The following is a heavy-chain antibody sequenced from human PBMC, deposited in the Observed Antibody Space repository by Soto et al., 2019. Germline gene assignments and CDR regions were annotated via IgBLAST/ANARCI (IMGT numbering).Heavy chain of an antibody. J-gene: IGHJ4*02. CDR1: GGSISSGDYY. V-gene: IGHV4-30-4*01. CDR3: ARDPAAGTNYFDY. Sequence: PSETLCLTCTVSGGSISSGDYYWSWISQPPGKGLEWIGYIYYSGSTYYNPSLKSRVTISVDTSKNQFSLKLSSVTAADTAVYYCARDPAAGTNYFDYWGQGTLVTVSS. CDR2: IYYSGST. D-gene: IGHD6-13*01.